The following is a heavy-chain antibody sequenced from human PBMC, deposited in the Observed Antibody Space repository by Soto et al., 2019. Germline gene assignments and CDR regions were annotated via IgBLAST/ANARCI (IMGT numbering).Heavy chain of an antibody. D-gene: IGHD4-17*01. CDR3: ARYDSGDYFVDY. CDR1: GGSISSYY. CDR2: IYYSGST. Sequence: SETLSLTCTVSGGSISSYYWSWIRQPPGKGLEWIGYIYYSGSTNYNPSLKSRVTISVDTSKNQFSLKLSSVTAADTTVYYCARYDSGDYFVDYWGQGILVTV. V-gene: IGHV4-59*01. J-gene: IGHJ4*02.